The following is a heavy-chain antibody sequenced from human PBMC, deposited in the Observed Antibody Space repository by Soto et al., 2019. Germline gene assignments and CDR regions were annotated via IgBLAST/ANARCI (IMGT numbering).Heavy chain of an antibody. Sequence: DVQLVESGGGLVQSGGSLRLSCEASGFTFSDKKYLTWVRQAPGKGPEWVSALYDTDGTFYADSVKGRFTISKDNSKNTFYLQMNRLRVDDTAVYYCATWLQLEHGFDIWGLGTMVTVFS. D-gene: IGHD1-1*01. J-gene: IGHJ3*02. V-gene: IGHV3-66*02. CDR3: ATWLQLEHGFDI. CDR2: LYDTDGT. CDR1: GFTFSDKKY.